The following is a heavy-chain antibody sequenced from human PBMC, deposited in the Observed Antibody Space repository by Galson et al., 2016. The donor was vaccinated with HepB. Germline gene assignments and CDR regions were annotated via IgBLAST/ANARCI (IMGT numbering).Heavy chain of an antibody. D-gene: IGHD3-22*01. V-gene: IGHV5-10-1*01. Sequence: QSGAEVKKPGESLRISCKGSGPRFSKSWISWVRQVPGKGLEWMGRIDPSDSYTSYSPSFQGHVSISAAMAINTAYLQWSSLKASDTAIYYCASRSGYYHRFDDWGQGTLVTVSS. CDR3: ASRSGYYHRFDD. J-gene: IGHJ4*02. CDR1: GPRFSKSW. CDR2: IDPSDSYT.